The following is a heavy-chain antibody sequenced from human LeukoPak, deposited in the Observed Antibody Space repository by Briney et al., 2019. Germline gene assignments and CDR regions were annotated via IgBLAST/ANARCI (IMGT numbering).Heavy chain of an antibody. J-gene: IGHJ2*01. CDR2: ISYNSDTI. Sequence: PGRPQRLSCAASGFTFDDYAMHWVRQAPGKGLEWVSGISYNSDTIAYADSVKGRFTISRDNAKNSLYLQMNSLRAEDTALYYCAKDYCGGDCYSGWYFDLWGRGTLVTVSS. CDR1: GFTFDDYA. D-gene: IGHD2-21*02. CDR3: AKDYCGGDCYSGWYFDL. V-gene: IGHV3-9*01.